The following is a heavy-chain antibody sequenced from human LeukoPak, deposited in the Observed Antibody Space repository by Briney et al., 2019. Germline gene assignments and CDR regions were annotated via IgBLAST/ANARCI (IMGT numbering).Heavy chain of an antibody. CDR1: GGSFSGYY. V-gene: IGHV4-34*01. Sequence: SETLSLTCAVYGGSFSGYYWSWIRQPPGKGLEWIGEINHSGSTNYNPSLKSRVTISVDTSKNQFSLKLSSVTAADTAVYYCARGGSVYDILTGYYLFDYWGQGTLVTVSS. D-gene: IGHD3-9*01. CDR3: ARGGSVYDILTGYYLFDY. CDR2: INHSGST. J-gene: IGHJ4*02.